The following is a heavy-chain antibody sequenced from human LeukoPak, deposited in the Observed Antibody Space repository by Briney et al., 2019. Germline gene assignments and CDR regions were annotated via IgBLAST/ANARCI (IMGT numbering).Heavy chain of an antibody. CDR2: ISRSSSTI. CDR3: ARVRYYYDSSGYNDY. D-gene: IGHD3-22*01. V-gene: IGHV3-48*04. J-gene: IGHJ4*02. Sequence: GGSLRLSCAASGFTFSSYSMNWVRQAPGKGLEWVSYISRSSSTIYHADSVKGRFTISRDNAKNSLYLQMNSLRAEDTAVYYCARVRYYYDSSGYNDYWGQGTLVTVSS. CDR1: GFTFSSYS.